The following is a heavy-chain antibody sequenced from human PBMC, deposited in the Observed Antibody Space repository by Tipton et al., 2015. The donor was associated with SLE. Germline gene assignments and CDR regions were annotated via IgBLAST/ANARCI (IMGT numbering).Heavy chain of an antibody. V-gene: IGHV4-39*07. D-gene: IGHD2-8*01. CDR1: GGSISSSSYY. CDR2: IYYSGIT. J-gene: IGHJ5*02. CDR3: ARGGRGDGTNPFDP. Sequence: TLSLTCTVSGGSISSSSYYWGWIRQPPGKGLEWIGSIYYSGITYYNPSLKSRVTISVDTSKNQFSLKLSSVTAADTAVYYCARGGRGDGTNPFDPWGQGTLVTVSS.